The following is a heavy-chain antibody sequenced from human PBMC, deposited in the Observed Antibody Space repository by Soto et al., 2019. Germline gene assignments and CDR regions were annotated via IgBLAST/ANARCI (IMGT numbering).Heavy chain of an antibody. J-gene: IGHJ4*02. CDR1: GGSISSYY. CDR3: ARAISPGIASY. V-gene: IGHV4-59*01. D-gene: IGHD6-13*01. CDR2: IYYSVST. Sequence: SETLSLTCTVSGGSISSYYWSWIRQPPGKGLEWIGYIYYSVSTNYNPSLKSRVTISVDTSKNLFSLKLSSVTAADTAVYYCARAISPGIASYWGQGTLVTVSS.